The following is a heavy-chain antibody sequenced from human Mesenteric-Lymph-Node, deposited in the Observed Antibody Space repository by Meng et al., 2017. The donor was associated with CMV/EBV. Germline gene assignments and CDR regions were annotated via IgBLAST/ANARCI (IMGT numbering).Heavy chain of an antibody. D-gene: IGHD3-10*01. J-gene: IGHJ4*02. CDR2: IYSGGTST. CDR3: AKGPYYYDS. V-gene: IGHV3-23*03. Sequence: GESLKISCAATGFTFNNYAMTWVRQAPGKGLEWVSVIYSGGTSTYYADSVKGRFTVSRSSSRNTVYLQMNSLRAEDTAIYYCAKGPYYYDSWGQGTLVTVSS. CDR1: GFTFNNYA.